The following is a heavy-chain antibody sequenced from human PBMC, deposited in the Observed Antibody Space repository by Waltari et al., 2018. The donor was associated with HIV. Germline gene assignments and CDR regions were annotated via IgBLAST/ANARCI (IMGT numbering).Heavy chain of an antibody. J-gene: IGHJ2*01. Sequence: QVQLQESGPGLVKPSETLSLTCTVSGGSISSYYWSWIRQPPGKGLEWIGYIYYSGSTNYNPSLKSRVTISVDTSKNQFSLKLSSVTAADTAVYYCARDPPGRRYSSSWGFDLWGRGTLVTVSS. D-gene: IGHD6-13*01. CDR2: IYYSGST. CDR3: ARDPPGRRYSSSWGFDL. V-gene: IGHV4-59*01. CDR1: GGSISSYY.